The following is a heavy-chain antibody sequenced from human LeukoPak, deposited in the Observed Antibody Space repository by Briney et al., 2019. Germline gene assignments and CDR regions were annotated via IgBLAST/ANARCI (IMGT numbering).Heavy chain of an antibody. CDR2: ISYDGSNK. V-gene: IGHV3-30*18. Sequence: PGRSLRLSCAASGFTFSSYGMHWVRQAPGKWLEWVAVISYDGSNKYYADSVKGRFTISRDNSKNTLYLQMNSLRAEDTAVYYCAKAEHDACSDATCSRLWGQGTLVTVSS. J-gene: IGHJ4*02. CDR1: GFTFSSYG. CDR3: AKAEHDACSDATCSRL. D-gene: IGHD2-15*01.